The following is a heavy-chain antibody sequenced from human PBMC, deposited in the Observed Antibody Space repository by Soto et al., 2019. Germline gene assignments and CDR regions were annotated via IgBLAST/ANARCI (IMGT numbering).Heavy chain of an antibody. CDR3: AVRGRRAFEY. Sequence: PSETLSLTCAFYVGSFSGYYWSWIRQPPGKGLEWIGEINHSGSTNYNPSLKSRVTISVDTSKNQFSLKLSSVTAADTAVYYCAVRGRRAFEYWGQGTLVIVSS. J-gene: IGHJ4*02. CDR1: VGSFSGYY. CDR2: INHSGST. V-gene: IGHV4-34*01.